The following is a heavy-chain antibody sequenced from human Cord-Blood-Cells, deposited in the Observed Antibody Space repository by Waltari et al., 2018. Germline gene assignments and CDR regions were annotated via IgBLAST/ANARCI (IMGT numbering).Heavy chain of an antibody. CDR2: ISYDGSNK. J-gene: IGHJ3*02. CDR1: GFTFSSYA. Sequence: QVQLVESGGGVVQPGRSLRLSCAASGFTFSSYAMHWFSQAPGKGLEWVAVISYDGSNKYYADSVKGRFTISRDNSKNTLYLQMNSLRAEDTAVYYCARDNWGSGRAFDIWGQGTMVTVSS. CDR3: ARDNWGSGRAFDI. V-gene: IGHV3-30-3*01. D-gene: IGHD7-27*01.